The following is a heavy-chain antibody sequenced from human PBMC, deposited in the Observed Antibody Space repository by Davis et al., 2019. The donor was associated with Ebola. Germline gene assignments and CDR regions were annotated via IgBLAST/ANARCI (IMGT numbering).Heavy chain of an antibody. CDR1: GYTFTGYD. Sequence: ASVKVSCKASGYTFTGYDINWVRQATGQGLEWMGWMNPNSGNTGYAQKFQGRVTMTRENSMSTAYMELSSLRSEDTAVYYCASYSGYDSLYDYVWGSPWNYYYGMDVWGQGTTVTVSS. CDR3: ASYSGYDSLYDYVWGSPWNYYYGMDV. V-gene: IGHV1-8*01. CDR2: MNPNSGNT. J-gene: IGHJ6*02. D-gene: IGHD3-16*01.